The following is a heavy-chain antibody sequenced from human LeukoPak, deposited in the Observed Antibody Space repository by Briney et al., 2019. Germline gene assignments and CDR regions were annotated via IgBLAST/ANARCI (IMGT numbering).Heavy chain of an antibody. Sequence: PGRSLRLSCAASGFTFSSYGMHWVRQAPGKGLEWVAVIWYDGSNKYYADSVKGRFTISRDNSKNTLYLQMNSLRAEDTAVYYCARARASSAYYYYYYGMDVWGQGTTVTVSS. V-gene: IGHV3-33*01. CDR3: ARARASSAYYYYYYGMDV. D-gene: IGHD6-6*01. CDR1: GFTFSSYG. CDR2: IWYDGSNK. J-gene: IGHJ6*02.